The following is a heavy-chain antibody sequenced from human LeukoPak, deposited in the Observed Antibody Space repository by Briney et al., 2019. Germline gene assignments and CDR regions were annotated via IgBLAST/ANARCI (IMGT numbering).Heavy chain of an antibody. CDR1: GESFSGYY. CDR2: INHSGGT. D-gene: IGHD3-3*01. CDR3: ARVHYDFWSGYYSNWFDP. J-gene: IGHJ5*02. V-gene: IGHV4-34*01. Sequence: SETVSLTCAVYGESFSGYYWSWMRQPPGKGLEWIGQINHSGGTNYNPSLKSRVTISVDTSKNQFSLKLNSLTAADTAVYHCARVHYDFWSGYYSNWFDPWGQGTLVTVSS.